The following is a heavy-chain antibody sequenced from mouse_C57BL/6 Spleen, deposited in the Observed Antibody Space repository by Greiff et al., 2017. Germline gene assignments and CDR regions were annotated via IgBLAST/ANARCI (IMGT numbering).Heavy chain of an antibody. CDR3: ATGPTTVVANYAMDY. CDR2: IYPGDGDT. V-gene: IGHV1-80*01. Sequence: VMLVESGAELVKPGASVKISCKASGYAFSSYWMNWVKQRPGKGVEWIGQIYPGDGDTNYNGKFKGKATLTADKSSSTAYMQLSSLTSEDSAVYFCATGPTTVVANYAMDYWGQGTSVTVSS. CDR1: GYAFSSYW. J-gene: IGHJ4*01. D-gene: IGHD1-1*01.